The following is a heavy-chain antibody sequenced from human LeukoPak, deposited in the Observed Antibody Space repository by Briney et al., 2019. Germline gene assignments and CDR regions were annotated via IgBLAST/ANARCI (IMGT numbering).Heavy chain of an antibody. CDR2: ISAYNGNT. Sequence: ASVKVSCKASGYTFTSYGISWVRHAPGQGLEWMGWISAYNGNTNYAQKLQGRVTMTTDTSTSTAYMELRSLRSDDTAVYYCARDLPGVWGSYRYSGEFDYWGQGTLVTVSS. D-gene: IGHD3-16*02. CDR3: ARDLPGVWGSYRYSGEFDY. CDR1: GYTFTSYG. J-gene: IGHJ4*02. V-gene: IGHV1-18*01.